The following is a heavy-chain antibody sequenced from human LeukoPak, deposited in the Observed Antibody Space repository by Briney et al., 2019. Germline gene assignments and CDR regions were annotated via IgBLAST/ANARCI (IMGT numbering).Heavy chain of an antibody. CDR1: GGSISSSNW. CDR2: IYHSGST. Sequence: SETLSLTCAVSGGSISSSNWWSWVRQPPGKGLEWIGEIYHSGSTNYNPSLKSRVTISVDKSKNQFSLKLSSVTAADTAVYYCARVSTPILSYYYMDVWGKGTTVTVSS. D-gene: IGHD2/OR15-2a*01. V-gene: IGHV4-4*02. J-gene: IGHJ6*03. CDR3: ARVSTPILSYYYMDV.